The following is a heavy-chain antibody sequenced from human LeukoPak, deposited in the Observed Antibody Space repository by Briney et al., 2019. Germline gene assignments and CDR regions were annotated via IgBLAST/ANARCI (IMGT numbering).Heavy chain of an antibody. CDR2: IWYDGSNK. V-gene: IGHV3-33*01. CDR3: ARDSSGSYWGNDAFDI. Sequence: GRSLRLSCAASGFTFSSYGMHWVRQAPGKGLEWVAVIWYDGSNKYYADSVKGRFTISRDNAKNSLYLQMNSLRAEDTAVYYCARDSSGSYWGNDAFDIWGQGTMVTVSS. J-gene: IGHJ3*02. CDR1: GFTFSSYG. D-gene: IGHD1-26*01.